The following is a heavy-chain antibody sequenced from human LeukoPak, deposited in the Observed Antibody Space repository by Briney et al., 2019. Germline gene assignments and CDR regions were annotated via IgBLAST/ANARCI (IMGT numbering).Heavy chain of an antibody. CDR3: ARVIPYYYGSGSPNWFDP. Sequence: ASVKVSCKASGYTFTSYDINWVRQATGQGLEWMGWMNPNSGNTGYAQKFQGRVTMTRNTSISTAYMELSSLRSEDTAVYYCARVIPYYYGSGSPNWFDPWGQGTLVTVSS. D-gene: IGHD3-10*01. CDR1: GYTFTSYD. J-gene: IGHJ5*02. V-gene: IGHV1-8*01. CDR2: MNPNSGNT.